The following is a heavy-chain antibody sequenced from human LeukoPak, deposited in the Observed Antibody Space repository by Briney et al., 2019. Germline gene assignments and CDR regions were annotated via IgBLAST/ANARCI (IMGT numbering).Heavy chain of an antibody. CDR1: GYTFTNYW. CDR3: ARHYRSGGNRNPDY. D-gene: IGHD2-15*01. J-gene: IGHJ4*02. CDR2: IYPGDSDT. V-gene: IGHV5-51*01. Sequence: GESLKISCKGSGYTFTNYWIGWVRQMPGKGLEWMGVIYPGDSDTIYSPSFQGQVTFSADKSISTAYLQWTNLKVSDTAMYYCARHYRSGGNRNPDYWGQGTLVTVSS.